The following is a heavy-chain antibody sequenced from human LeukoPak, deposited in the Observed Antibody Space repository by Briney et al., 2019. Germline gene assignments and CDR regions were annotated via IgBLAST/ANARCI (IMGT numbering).Heavy chain of an antibody. J-gene: IGHJ4*02. D-gene: IGHD6-13*01. CDR1: GFTFSSYW. CDR2: MNSDESTT. Sequence: GGSLRLSCAASGFTFSSYWMHWVRQAPGKGPVWVSSMNSDESTTTCADSMKGRFTISRDNANNTLYLQMNSLRVEDTAVYYCARGSKYSSSWYVDYWGQGTLVTVSS. V-gene: IGHV3-74*01. CDR3: ARGSKYSSSWYVDY.